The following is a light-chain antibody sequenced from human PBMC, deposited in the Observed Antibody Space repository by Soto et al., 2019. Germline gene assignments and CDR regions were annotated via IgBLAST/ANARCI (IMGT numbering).Light chain of an antibody. CDR3: QPYNNWPLP. V-gene: IGKV3-15*01. CDR1: QGMGDT. Sequence: EVVMMQSPATLSVSPGECATLSCRASQGMGDTLTWDQHKPRQTPRLLIYDTSTRATGVPTRFSGSRSGAESPRTINSLQSEDFAVYYRQPYNNWPLPLGGGTKVDIK. J-gene: IGKJ4*01. CDR2: DTS.